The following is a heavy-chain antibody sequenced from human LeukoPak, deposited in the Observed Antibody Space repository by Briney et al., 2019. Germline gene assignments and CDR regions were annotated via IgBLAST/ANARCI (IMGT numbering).Heavy chain of an antibody. J-gene: IGHJ4*02. V-gene: IGHV5-51*01. CDR1: GYSFTSCW. D-gene: IGHD2-21*02. Sequence: GESLKISCKGSGYSFTSCWIGWVRQMPGKGLGWMGIIYPGDSDTRYSPSFQGQVTISADKSISTAYLQWSSLKASDTAMYYCARGQVQCGGDCSTIDYWGQGTLATVSS. CDR3: ARGQVQCGGDCSTIDY. CDR2: IYPGDSDT.